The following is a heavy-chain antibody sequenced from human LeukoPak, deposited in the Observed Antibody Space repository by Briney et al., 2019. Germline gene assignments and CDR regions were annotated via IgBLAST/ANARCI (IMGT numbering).Heavy chain of an antibody. CDR2: ISSSSSYI. Sequence: PGGSLRLSCAASGFTFSSYSMNWVRQAPGKGLEWVSSISSSSSYIYYADSVKGRFTISRDNAKNSLYLQMNSLRAEDTAVYYCASSAYDFWSGYSYWGQGTLVTVSS. CDR3: ASSAYDFWSGYSY. CDR1: GFTFSSYS. V-gene: IGHV3-21*01. J-gene: IGHJ4*02. D-gene: IGHD3-3*01.